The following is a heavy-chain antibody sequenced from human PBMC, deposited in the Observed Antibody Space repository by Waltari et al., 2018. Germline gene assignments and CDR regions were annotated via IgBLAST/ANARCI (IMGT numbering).Heavy chain of an antibody. V-gene: IGHV3-15*05. CDR2: MRTEAEGGTT. CDR3: TIDHWSPPDVGY. Sequence: EEHLVESGGGLVEPGGSLRLSCAASGFTFSNVCMSWVRQAPGKGLEGIGRMRTEAEGGTTQYAAPVKDRFSISRRDSENMLFLQMAYLKTDDTAVYYCTIDHWSPPDVGYWGQGTPVTVSS. J-gene: IGHJ4*02. D-gene: IGHD3-3*01. CDR1: GFTFSNVC.